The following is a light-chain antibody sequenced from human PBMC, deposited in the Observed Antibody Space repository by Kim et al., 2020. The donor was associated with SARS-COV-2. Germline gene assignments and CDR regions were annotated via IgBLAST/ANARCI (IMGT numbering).Light chain of an antibody. CDR2: RNN. V-gene: IGLV1-47*01. Sequence: QWVTSSCSGSSANIGSNYVYWYQQPPGTAPKLLIYRNNQRPSGVPDRFSGSKSGTSASLAISGLRSEDEADYYCAAWDDSLSGREVFGGGTQLTVL. CDR1: SANIGSNY. J-gene: IGLJ2*01. CDR3: AAWDDSLSGREV.